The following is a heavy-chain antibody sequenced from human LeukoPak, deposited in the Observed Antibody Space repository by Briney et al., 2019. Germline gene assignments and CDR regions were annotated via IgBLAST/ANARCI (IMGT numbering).Heavy chain of an antibody. CDR1: GGSFSGYY. J-gene: IGHJ4*02. V-gene: IGHV4-34*01. CDR2: INHSGST. CDR3: ARPLGRYGSGMFFDY. Sequence: PSETLSLTCAVYGGSFSGYYWSWIRQPPGKGLEWIGEINHSGSTNYNPSLKSRVTISVDTSKNQFSLKLSSVTAADTAVYYCARPLGRYGSGMFFDYWGQGTLVTVSS. D-gene: IGHD3-10*01.